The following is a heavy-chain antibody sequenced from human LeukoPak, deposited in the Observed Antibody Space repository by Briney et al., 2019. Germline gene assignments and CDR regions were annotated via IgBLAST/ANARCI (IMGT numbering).Heavy chain of an antibody. J-gene: IGHJ4*02. V-gene: IGHV4-59*12. CDR1: GGSISSYY. CDR3: ASGKSSWYLG. D-gene: IGHD6-13*01. Sequence: SETLSLTCTVSGGSISSYYWSWIRQPPGKGLEWIGYIYHSGSTYYNPSLKSRVTISVDRSKNQFSLKLSSVTAADTAVYYCASGKSSWYLGWGQGTLVTVSS. CDR2: IYHSGST.